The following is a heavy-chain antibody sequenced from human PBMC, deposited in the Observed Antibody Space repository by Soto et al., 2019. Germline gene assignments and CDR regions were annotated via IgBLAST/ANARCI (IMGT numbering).Heavy chain of an antibody. CDR2: IKSITDGGTT. V-gene: IGHV3-15*07. J-gene: IGHJ4*02. Sequence: GGSLRLSCAASGLTFYNAWMNWVRQAPGKGLEWVGRIKSITDGGTTDYAAPVNGGFTISRDDSKNTLYLQMSSLNTEDTAVYYCTTYASSRAALYWGQGTLVTVSS. CDR3: TTYASSRAALY. CDR1: GLTFYNAW. D-gene: IGHD2-2*01.